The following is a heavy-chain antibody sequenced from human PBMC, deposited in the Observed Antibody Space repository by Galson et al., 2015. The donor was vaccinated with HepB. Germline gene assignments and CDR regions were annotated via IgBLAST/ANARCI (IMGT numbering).Heavy chain of an antibody. CDR2: ISGSGGST. CDR3: AKLDGGLAYSSGCVGY. J-gene: IGHJ4*02. V-gene: IGHV3-23*01. Sequence: SLRLSCAASGFTFSSYAMSWVRQAPGKGLEWVSAISGSGGSTYYADSVKGRFTISRDNSKNTLYLQMNSLRAEDTAVYYCAKLDGGLAYSSGCVGYWGQGTLVTVSS. CDR1: GFTFSSYA. D-gene: IGHD6-19*01.